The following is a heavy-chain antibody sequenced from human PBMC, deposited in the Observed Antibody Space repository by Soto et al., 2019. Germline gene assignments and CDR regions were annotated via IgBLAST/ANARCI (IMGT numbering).Heavy chain of an antibody. CDR3: AKKHGPYDNYFLY. Sequence: QVQLQESGPGLLKPSQTLSLTCTVSGGSISSGEHYWGWIRQHPGKGLEWIGYIYYTGSTYYNPSLQSRVTISADTSKNQFSLKLSSVTAADTAVYYCAKKHGPYDNYFLYWGQGTLVTVSS. D-gene: IGHD3-9*01. CDR2: IYYTGST. V-gene: IGHV4-31*03. CDR1: GGSISSGEHY. J-gene: IGHJ4*02.